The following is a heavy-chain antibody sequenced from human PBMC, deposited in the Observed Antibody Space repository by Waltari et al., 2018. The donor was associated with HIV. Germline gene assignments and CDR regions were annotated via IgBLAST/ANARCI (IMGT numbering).Heavy chain of an antibody. CDR2: ISTDNGNT. CDR1: GYTFTSYG. CDR3: ARRRDGSGSPLFSYYYHYGMDV. Sequence: QAQLVQSGVEVKKPGASVKVSCKASGYTFTSYGISWVRQAPGQGLEWMGWISTDNGNTNDEQKLQGRVTMTTDTSTSTAYMELRSRTSDDTAVYYCARRRDGSGSPLFSYYYHYGMDVWGQGTTVTVSS. D-gene: IGHD3-9*01. V-gene: IGHV1-18*01. J-gene: IGHJ6*02.